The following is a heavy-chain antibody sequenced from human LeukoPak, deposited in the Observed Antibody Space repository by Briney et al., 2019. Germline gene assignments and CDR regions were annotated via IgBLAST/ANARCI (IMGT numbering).Heavy chain of an antibody. CDR2: IYSGGTT. Sequence: PGGSLRLSCAVSGFTVSGNYISWVRRAPGKGLEWVSLIYSGGTTYYADSVKGRFTISRDNSKNTLYLQMNSLRAEDTAVYYCARRAGGYSHPYDYWGQGILVTVSS. CDR1: GFTVSGNY. CDR3: ARRAGGYSHPYDY. D-gene: IGHD4-23*01. V-gene: IGHV3-53*01. J-gene: IGHJ4*02.